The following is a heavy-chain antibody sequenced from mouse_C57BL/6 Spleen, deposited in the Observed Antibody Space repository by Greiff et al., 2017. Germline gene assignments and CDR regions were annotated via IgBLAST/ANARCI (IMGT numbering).Heavy chain of an antibody. Sequence: EVQGVESGGGLVKPGGSLKLSCAASGFTFSDYGMHWVRQAPEKGLEWVAYISSGSSTIYYADTVKGRFTISRDNAKNTLFLQMTSLRSEDTAMYYCARDGYYSYFDVWGTGTTVTVSS. CDR2: ISSGSSTI. CDR1: GFTFSDYG. CDR3: ARDGYYSYFDV. D-gene: IGHD2-3*01. J-gene: IGHJ1*03. V-gene: IGHV5-17*01.